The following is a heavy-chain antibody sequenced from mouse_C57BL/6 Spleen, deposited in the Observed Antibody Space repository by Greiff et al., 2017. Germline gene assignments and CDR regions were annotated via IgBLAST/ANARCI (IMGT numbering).Heavy chain of an antibody. J-gene: IGHJ3*01. Sequence: VKVVESGPGLVAPSQSLSITCTVSGFSLTSYAISWVRQPPGKGLEWLGVIWTGGGTNYNSALKSRLSISKDNSKSQVFLKMNSLQTDDTARYYCARKERALYYDYDEEAWFAYWGQGTLVTVSA. CDR2: IWTGGGT. D-gene: IGHD2-4*01. V-gene: IGHV2-9-1*01. CDR3: ARKERALYYDYDEEAWFAY. CDR1: GFSLTSYA.